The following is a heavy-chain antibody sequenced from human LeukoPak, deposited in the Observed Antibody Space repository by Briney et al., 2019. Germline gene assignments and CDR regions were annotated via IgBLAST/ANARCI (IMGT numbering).Heavy chain of an antibody. CDR2: INPNSGGT. CDR1: GYTFTGYY. D-gene: IGHD3-3*01. V-gene: IGHV1-2*02. Sequence: ASVKVSCTASGYTFTGYYMHWVRQAPGQGLEWMGWINPNSGGTNYAQKFQGRVTMTRDTSISTAYMELSRLRSDDTAVYYCARRKIFGEKQPADYWGQGTLVTVSS. J-gene: IGHJ4*02. CDR3: ARRKIFGEKQPADY.